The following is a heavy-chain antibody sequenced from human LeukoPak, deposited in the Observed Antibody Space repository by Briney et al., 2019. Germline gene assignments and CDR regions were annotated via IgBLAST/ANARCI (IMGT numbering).Heavy chain of an antibody. V-gene: IGHV1-2*06. J-gene: IGHJ3*02. CDR2: INPYSGDT. D-gene: IGHD2/OR15-2a*01. Sequence: ASVKVSRKTSGYTFNTYYLHWVRQAPGQGLEWMGRINPYSGDTTFAQRLQGRVTMTRDTSISTAYMELSRLRSDDTAVYYRAREMKISRFDAFDIWGQGTMVTVSS. CDR1: GYTFNTYY. CDR3: AREMKISRFDAFDI.